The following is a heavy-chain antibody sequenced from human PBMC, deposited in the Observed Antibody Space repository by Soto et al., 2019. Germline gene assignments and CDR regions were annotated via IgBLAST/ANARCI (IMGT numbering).Heavy chain of an antibody. J-gene: IGHJ6*02. V-gene: IGHV4-39*01. D-gene: IGHD6-13*01. CDR2: IYYSGST. CDR1: GGSISSSSYY. CDR3: ARVYSSSWYSPVLHYYYYGMDV. Sequence: SETLSLTCTVSGGSISSSSYYWGWIRQPPGKGLEWIGSIYYSGSTNYNTSLKNRVNISEDTSKNKFSQKLSSMPAADTAINNFARVYSSSWYSPVLHYYYYGMDVWGQGTTVT.